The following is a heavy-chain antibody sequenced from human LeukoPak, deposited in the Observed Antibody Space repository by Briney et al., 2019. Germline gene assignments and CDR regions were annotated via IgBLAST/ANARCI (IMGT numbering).Heavy chain of an antibody. CDR2: ISHRGNT. CDR3: ARLYEGKRPPDY. J-gene: IGHJ4*02. V-gene: IGHV4-39*01. CDR1: GDSINSGSYY. D-gene: IGHD2-8*01. Sequence: SETLSLTCTVSGDSINSGSYYWGWIRQPPGKGLEWFGSISHRGNTYYSPSLRSRVTISVDMSKNQLSLKLSSVTAADTAVYYCARLYEGKRPPDYWGQGTLVTVSS.